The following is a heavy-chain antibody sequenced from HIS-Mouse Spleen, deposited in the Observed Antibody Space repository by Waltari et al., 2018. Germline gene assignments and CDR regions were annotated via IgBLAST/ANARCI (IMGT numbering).Heavy chain of an antibody. Sequence: QVQLQQWGAGLLKPSETLSLTCAVYGGSFSGYYWSWIRQPPGKGLEWIGEINHSGRTNYTPSLKSRVTISVDTSKNQFSLKLSSVTAADTAVYYCARTKFGDYWGQGTLVTVSS. CDR1: GGSFSGYY. J-gene: IGHJ4*02. CDR2: INHSGRT. V-gene: IGHV4-34*01. D-gene: IGHD3-10*01. CDR3: ARTKFGDY.